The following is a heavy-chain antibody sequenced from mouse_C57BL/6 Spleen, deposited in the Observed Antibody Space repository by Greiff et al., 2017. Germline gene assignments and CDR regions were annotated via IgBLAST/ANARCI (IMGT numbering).Heavy chain of an antibody. Sequence: QVQLQQSGAELVKPGASVKISCKASGYAFSSYWMNWVKQRPGKGLEWIGQIYPGDGDTNYNGKFKGKATLTADKSSSTAYMQLSSLTSEDSAAYFCARSLFDYDGFAYWGQGTLVTVSA. CDR2: IYPGDGDT. V-gene: IGHV1-80*01. D-gene: IGHD2-4*01. CDR3: ARSLFDYDGFAY. J-gene: IGHJ3*01. CDR1: GYAFSSYW.